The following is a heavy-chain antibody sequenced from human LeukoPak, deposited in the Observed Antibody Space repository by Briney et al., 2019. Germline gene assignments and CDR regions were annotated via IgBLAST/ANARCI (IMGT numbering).Heavy chain of an antibody. D-gene: IGHD3-22*01. CDR1: GYTFTGYY. CDR3: ARVGTMIADAFDI. CDR2: INPNSGGT. V-gene: IGHV1-2*02. Sequence: ASVKVSCKASGYTFTGYYMHWVRQAPGQGLAWMGWINPNSGGTNYAQKFQGRVTMTRDTSISTAYMELSRLRSDDTAVYYCARVGTMIADAFDIWGQGTMVTVSS. J-gene: IGHJ3*02.